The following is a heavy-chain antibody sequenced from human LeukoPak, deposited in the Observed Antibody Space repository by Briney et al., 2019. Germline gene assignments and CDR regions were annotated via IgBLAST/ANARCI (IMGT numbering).Heavy chain of an antibody. CDR1: GFTVSNSY. V-gene: IGHV3-53*01. Sequence: PGGSLRLSCVASGFTVSNSYMSWVRQAPGKGLEWVSVIYSDGGTFYSDSVKGRFTISRDYSKSTLYLQMNSLRADDTAVYYCARDGNGPAFWGQGTLVTVSS. D-gene: IGHD2-15*01. J-gene: IGHJ4*02. CDR3: ARDGNGPAF. CDR2: IYSDGGT.